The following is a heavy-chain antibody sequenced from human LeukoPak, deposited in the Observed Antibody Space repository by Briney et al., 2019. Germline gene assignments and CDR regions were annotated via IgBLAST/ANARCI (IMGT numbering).Heavy chain of an antibody. CDR1: GFTFSNYG. CDR2: SRHDIRND. CDR3: AKDNFDGSHLTGTGYFDY. D-gene: IGHD1-20*01. V-gene: IGHV3-30*02. J-gene: IGHJ4*02. Sequence: GGSLRLSCAASGFTFSNYGMYWVRQAPGKGLEWVAFSRHDIRNDFYGESVKGRFTVSRDNSKNTLYLEMNSLRVEDTAIYYCAKDNFDGSHLTGTGYFDYWGQGTLVTVSS.